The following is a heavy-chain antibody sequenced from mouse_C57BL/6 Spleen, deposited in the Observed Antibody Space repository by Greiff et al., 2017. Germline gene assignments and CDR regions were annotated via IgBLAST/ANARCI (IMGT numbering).Heavy chain of an antibody. J-gene: IGHJ2*02. CDR1: GFTFSSYA. Sequence: EVQLVESGGGLVKPGGSLKLSCAASGFTFSSYAMSWVRQTPEKRLEWVATISDGGSYTYYPDNLKGRFTISRDNAKNNLYLQMSHLKSEETAMYYGARGPSYSNVFFDYWGQGTSLTVSS. CDR3: ARGPSYSNVFFDY. D-gene: IGHD2-5*01. V-gene: IGHV5-4*01. CDR2: ISDGGSYT.